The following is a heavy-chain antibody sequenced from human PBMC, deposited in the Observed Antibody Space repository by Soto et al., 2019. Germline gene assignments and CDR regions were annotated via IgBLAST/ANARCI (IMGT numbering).Heavy chain of an antibody. CDR1: GGSISGHY. J-gene: IGHJ1*01. CDR3: ASAYSSSRKGYFQH. CDR2: IYYSGST. V-gene: IGHV4-59*11. D-gene: IGHD6-13*01. Sequence: SETLSLTCTVSGGSISGHYWSWIRQPPGRGLEWIGYIYYSGSTNSNPSLESRVTISVDTSKNQFSLKLSSVTAADTAVYYCASAYSSSRKGYFQHWGQGTLVTV.